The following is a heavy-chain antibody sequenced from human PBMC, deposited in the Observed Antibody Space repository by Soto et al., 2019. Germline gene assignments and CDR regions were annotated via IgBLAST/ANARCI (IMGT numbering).Heavy chain of an antibody. D-gene: IGHD1-7*01. CDR1: GYTFSSSG. J-gene: IGHJ4*02. CDR2: ISANSGNT. Sequence: ASVKVSCKASGYTFSSSGFTWVRQAPGQGLEWMGWISANSGNTNYAQKLQGRVTMTTDTSTSTAYMELRGLRSDDTAVYDCARCGNWNYALDYWGQGTLVTVSS. CDR3: ARCGNWNYALDY. V-gene: IGHV1-18*01.